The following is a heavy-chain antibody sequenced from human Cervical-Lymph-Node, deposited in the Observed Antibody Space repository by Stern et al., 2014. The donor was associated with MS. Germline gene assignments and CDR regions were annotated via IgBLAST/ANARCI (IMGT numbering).Heavy chain of an antibody. CDR3: ARHDGWLPHY. J-gene: IGHJ4*02. Sequence: QVQLQESGPGLVKPSETLSLTCSVSGGSISRSTYYWGWIRQPPGKGLEWIGSIYYSGTTSYNPSLKSRVTIETSTNQFSPRLNSVTAADTAVYYCARHDGWLPHYWSQGTLVTVSS. D-gene: IGHD5-12*01. CDR1: GGSISRSTYY. V-gene: IGHV4-39*01. CDR2: IYYSGTT.